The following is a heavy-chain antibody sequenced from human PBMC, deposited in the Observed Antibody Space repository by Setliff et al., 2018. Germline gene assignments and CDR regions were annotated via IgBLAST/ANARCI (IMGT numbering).Heavy chain of an antibody. CDR2: ISGSGGST. D-gene: IGHD5-12*01. J-gene: IGHJ4*02. Sequence: GGSLRLSCAASGFTFSSYAMSWVRQAPGKGLEWVSAISGSGGSTYYADSVKGRFTISRDNSKNTLYLQMNSLRAEDTAVYYCARSGWLREYYFDYWGQGTLVTVSS. CDR1: GFTFSSYA. V-gene: IGHV3-23*01. CDR3: ARSGWLREYYFDY.